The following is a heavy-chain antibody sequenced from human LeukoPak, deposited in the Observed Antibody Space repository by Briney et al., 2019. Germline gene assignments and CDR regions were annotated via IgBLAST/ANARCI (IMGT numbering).Heavy chain of an antibody. CDR1: GDSISTYY. CDR2: LYTSGST. V-gene: IGHV4-4*07. Sequence: SETLSLTCTVSGDSISTYYWNWIRQPAGKGLEWIGRLYTSGSTVYNPSLKSRVTISVDNSKNQISLKLTSVTAADTAVYYFARGRICGSSCYLDSWGQGSLVAVSS. CDR3: ARGRICGSSCYLDS. J-gene: IGHJ4*02. D-gene: IGHD2-15*01.